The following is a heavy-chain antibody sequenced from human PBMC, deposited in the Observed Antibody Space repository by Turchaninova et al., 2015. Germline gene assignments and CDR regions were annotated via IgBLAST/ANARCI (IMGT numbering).Heavy chain of an antibody. CDR1: VDSIRSSICF. V-gene: IGHV4-31*03. CDR2: IYSFGDT. J-gene: IGHJ4*02. Sequence: QLQLQASGPGPVKPSQTLALACRVSVDSIRSSICFWSWFRQQPGKGLEWIGYIYSFGDTSYNPSLKSRVAMSIDRSKNYFSLQLRSVTAADTAVYFCARTGRYTYGDFDSWGQGTLVTVSS. CDR3: ARTGRYTYGDFDS. D-gene: IGHD5-18*01.